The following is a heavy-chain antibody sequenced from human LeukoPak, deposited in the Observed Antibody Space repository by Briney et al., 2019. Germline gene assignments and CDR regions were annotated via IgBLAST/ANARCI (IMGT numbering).Heavy chain of an antibody. Sequence: ASVKVSCKVSGYTLTELSMHWVRQAPGKGLERMGGFDPEDGETIYAQKFQGRVTMTEDTSTDTAYMELGSLRSEDTAVYYCATAKRSFGELLYFGYWGQGTLVTVSS. CDR1: GYTLTELS. CDR3: ATAKRSFGELLYFGY. D-gene: IGHD3-10*01. CDR2: FDPEDGET. J-gene: IGHJ4*02. V-gene: IGHV1-24*01.